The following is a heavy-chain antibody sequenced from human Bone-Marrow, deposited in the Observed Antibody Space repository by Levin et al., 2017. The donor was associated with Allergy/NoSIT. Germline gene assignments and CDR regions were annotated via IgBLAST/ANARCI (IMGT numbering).Heavy chain of an antibody. CDR1: GFPFEDYA. D-gene: IGHD2-8*01. CDR2: ISWNSGST. Sequence: PGGSLRLSCTAFGFPFEDYAMYWVRQVPGKGLEWVSGISWNSGSTAYADAVKGRFTISRDNAKNSLNLQMRSLRSEDTALYYGGKGRRPYMYGVFDPWGQGTLVSVSS. V-gene: IGHV3-9*01. J-gene: IGHJ5*02. CDR3: GKGRRPYMYGVFDP.